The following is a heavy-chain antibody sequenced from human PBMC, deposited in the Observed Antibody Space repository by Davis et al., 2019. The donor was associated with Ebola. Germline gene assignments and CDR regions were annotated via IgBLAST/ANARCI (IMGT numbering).Heavy chain of an antibody. CDR2: IIPILGIA. D-gene: IGHD4-17*01. V-gene: IGHV1-69*04. Sequence: SVKVSCKASGGTFSSYAISWVRQAPGQGLEWMGRIIPILGIANYAQKFQGRVTITADKSTSTAYMELSSLRSEDTAVYYCARGHYGDSFDYWGQGTLVTVSS. CDR1: GGTFSSYA. CDR3: ARGHYGDSFDY. J-gene: IGHJ4*02.